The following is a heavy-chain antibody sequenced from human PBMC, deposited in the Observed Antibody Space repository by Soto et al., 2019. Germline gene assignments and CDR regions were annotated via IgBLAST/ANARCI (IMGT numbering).Heavy chain of an antibody. J-gene: IGHJ5*02. D-gene: IGHD3-16*02. CDR1: GGSISSYY. Sequence: SETLSLTCTVSGGSISSYYWSWIRQPPGKGLEWIGYIYYSGSTNYNPSLKSRVTISVHTSKSQFSLELSSVTAADTAVYYCARGEVGELSLNWFDPWGQGTLVTVSS. CDR3: ARGEVGELSLNWFDP. V-gene: IGHV4-59*01. CDR2: IYYSGST.